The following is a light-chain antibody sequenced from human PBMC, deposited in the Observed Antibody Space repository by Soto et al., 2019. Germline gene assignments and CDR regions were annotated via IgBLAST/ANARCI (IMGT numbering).Light chain of an antibody. J-gene: IGKJ1*01. V-gene: IGKV1-5*01. CDR1: QSISSW. CDR3: LQHNSYPWT. CDR2: DVS. Sequence: DIQMTQSPSTLSASVGDRVSITCRASQSISSWLAWYQQKPGKAPKPLIYDVSSFEGGVPSRFSGSGSGTEFTLTISSLQPDDFATYYCLQHNSYPWTFGQGTKVDIK.